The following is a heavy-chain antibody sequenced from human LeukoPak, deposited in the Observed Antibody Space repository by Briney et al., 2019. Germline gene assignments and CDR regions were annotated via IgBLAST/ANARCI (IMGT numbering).Heavy chain of an antibody. V-gene: IGHV3-64*01. CDR2: ISSNGGST. D-gene: IGHD4-23*01. J-gene: IGHJ3*02. Sequence: GGSLRLSCAASGFTFSSYAMHWVRQAPGKGLEYVSAISSNGGSTYYANSVKGRFTISRDNSKNTLYLQMGSLRAEDMAVYYCARDPWDDYGGNSPDAFDIWGQGTMVTVSS. CDR3: ARDPWDDYGGNSPDAFDI. CDR1: GFTFSSYA.